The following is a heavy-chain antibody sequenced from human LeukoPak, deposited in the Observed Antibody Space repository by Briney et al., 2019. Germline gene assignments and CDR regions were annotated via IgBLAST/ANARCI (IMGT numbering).Heavy chain of an antibody. CDR2: IYYSGST. D-gene: IGHD6-25*01. CDR3: ASARLGSGLEGAFDI. CDR1: GGSISSYF. Sequence: PSETLSLTCTVSGGSISSYFWSWIRQPPGKGLEWIGYIYYSGSTNYNPSLKSRVPISVDTSKNQFSLKLSSATAADTAVYYCASARLGSGLEGAFDIWGQGTMVTVSS. J-gene: IGHJ3*02. V-gene: IGHV4-59*01.